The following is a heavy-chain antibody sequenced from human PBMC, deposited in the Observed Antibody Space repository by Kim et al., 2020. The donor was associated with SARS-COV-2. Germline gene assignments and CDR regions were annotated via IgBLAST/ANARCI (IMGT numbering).Heavy chain of an antibody. J-gene: IGHJ4*02. CDR3: ARERYDSSGYYFDY. D-gene: IGHD3-22*01. V-gene: IGHV3-11*05. Sequence: ADSVKGLVTISRENAKNSLYLQMNSLRAGDTAVYYCARERYDSSGYYFDYWGQGTLVTFSS.